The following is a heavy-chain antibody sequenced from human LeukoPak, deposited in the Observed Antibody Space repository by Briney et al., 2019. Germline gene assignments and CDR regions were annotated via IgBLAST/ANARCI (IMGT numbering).Heavy chain of an antibody. D-gene: IGHD1-1*01. V-gene: IGHV4-30-4*01. J-gene: IGHJ6*02. CDR3: ARDQVQRPLYYYYGMDV. CDR2: IYYSGST. Sequence: SETLSLTCTVSGGSISSGDYYWSWIRQPPGKGLEWIGYIYYSGSTSYNPSLMSRVTISVDTSKNQFSLKLSSVTAADTAVYYCARDQVQRPLYYYYGMDVWGQGTTVTVSS. CDR1: GGSISSGDYY.